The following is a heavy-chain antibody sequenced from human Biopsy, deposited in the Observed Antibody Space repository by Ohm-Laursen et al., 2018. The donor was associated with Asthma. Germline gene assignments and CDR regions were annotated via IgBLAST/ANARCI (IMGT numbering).Heavy chain of an antibody. CDR1: GGSMTPTSHY. V-gene: IGHV4-39*01. Sequence: TLSLTCVVSGGSMTPTSHYWDWIRQAPGKGLEWIGYISYGGKTSYNPSLKNRVTISRDTSKNQFSLRLTSVTAADTAVYFCARRITIFGVVQKDHGMDAWGQGTTAIVSS. D-gene: IGHD3-3*01. J-gene: IGHJ6*02. CDR2: ISYGGKT. CDR3: ARRITIFGVVQKDHGMDA.